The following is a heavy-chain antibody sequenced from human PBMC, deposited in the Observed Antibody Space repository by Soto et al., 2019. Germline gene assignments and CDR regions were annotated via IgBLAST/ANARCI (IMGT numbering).Heavy chain of an antibody. V-gene: IGHV1-46*03. CDR3: ARDIPSGGYGMDV. Sequence: ASVKVSCKASGYTFTGYYMHWVRQAPGKGLEWMGIINPTDGSTTYAQRFQGRFTMTRDTSTSTVYMELSRLRSEDTAVYYCARDIPSGGYGMDVWGQGTTVTVSS. D-gene: IGHD2-15*01. CDR2: INPTDGST. CDR1: GYTFTGYY. J-gene: IGHJ6*02.